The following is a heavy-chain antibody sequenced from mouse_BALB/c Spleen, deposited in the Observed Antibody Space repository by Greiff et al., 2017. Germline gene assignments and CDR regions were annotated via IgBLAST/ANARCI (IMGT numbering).Heavy chain of an antibody. CDR3: ARSPLRLAWFAY. J-gene: IGHJ3*01. CDR1: GYTFTSYW. CDR2: INPSNGRT. Sequence: VQLQQPGAELVKPGASVKLSCKASGYTFTSYWMHWVKQRPGQGLEWIGEINPSNGRTNYNEKFKSKATLTVDKSSSTAYMQLSSLTSEDSAVYYCARSPLRLAWFAYWGQGTLVTVSA. V-gene: IGHV1S81*02.